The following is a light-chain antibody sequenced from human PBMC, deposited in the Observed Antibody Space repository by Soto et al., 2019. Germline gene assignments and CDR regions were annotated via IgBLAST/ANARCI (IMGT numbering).Light chain of an antibody. CDR3: QSYDSNLSRPGVV. V-gene: IGLV1-40*01. CDR1: SSNIGAGYD. Sequence: QAVVTQPPSVSGAPGQRVTISCTGSSSNIGAGYDVHWYQQLPGTAPKLLIYGNNNRPSGVPDRFSGSKSGTSASLAITGLQAEDEADYYCQSYDSNLSRPGVVFGGGTKLTVL. J-gene: IGLJ2*01. CDR2: GNN.